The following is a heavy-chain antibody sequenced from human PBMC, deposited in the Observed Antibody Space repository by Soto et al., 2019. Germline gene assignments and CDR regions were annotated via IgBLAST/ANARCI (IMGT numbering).Heavy chain of an antibody. D-gene: IGHD4-4*01. Sequence: GRSLRLSCAASGFTFSSYAMHWVRQAPGKGLEWVAVISYDGSNKYYADSVKGRFTIPRDNSKNTLYLQMNSLRAEDTAVYYCARDFSPPTTVTTDYGMDVWGQGTTVTVSS. CDR1: GFTFSSYA. J-gene: IGHJ6*02. CDR3: ARDFSPPTTVTTDYGMDV. CDR2: ISYDGSNK. V-gene: IGHV3-30-3*01.